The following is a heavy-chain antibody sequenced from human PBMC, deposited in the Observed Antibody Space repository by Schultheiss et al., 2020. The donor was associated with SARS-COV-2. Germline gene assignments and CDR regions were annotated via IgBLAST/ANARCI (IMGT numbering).Heavy chain of an antibody. CDR1: GYSFTSYW. V-gene: IGHV5-51*01. D-gene: IGHD3-10*01. Sequence: GGSLRLSCKGSGYSFTSYWIGWVRQMPGKGLEWMGIIYPGDSDTRYSPSFQGQVTISADKSISTAYLQWSSLKASDTAMYYCARQEYGSGSAPFYYGMDVWGQGTTVTVSS. J-gene: IGHJ6*02. CDR2: IYPGDSDT. CDR3: ARQEYGSGSAPFYYGMDV.